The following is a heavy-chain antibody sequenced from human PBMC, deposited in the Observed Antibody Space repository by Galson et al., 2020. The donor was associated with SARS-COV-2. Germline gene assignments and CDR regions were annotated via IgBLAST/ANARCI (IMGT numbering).Heavy chain of an antibody. Sequence: SETLSLTCTVSGVSISSGSYYWSWIRQPPGKGLEWIGYIYYSRSTNYNPSLKSRVTISVDPSKNQFSLKLSSVTAADTAVYYCARETYYYDCSGYYQSNAFDIWGQGTMVTVSS. CDR3: ARETYYYDCSGYYQSNAFDI. J-gene: IGHJ3*02. V-gene: IGHV4-61*01. D-gene: IGHD3-22*01. CDR2: IYYSRST. CDR1: GVSISSGSYY.